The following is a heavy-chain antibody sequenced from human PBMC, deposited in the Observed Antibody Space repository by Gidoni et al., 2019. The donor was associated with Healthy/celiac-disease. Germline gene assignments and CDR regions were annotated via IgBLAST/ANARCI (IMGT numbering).Heavy chain of an antibody. CDR3: ARITRYCSSTSCYRAENYYYYYMDV. V-gene: IGHV2-26*01. CDR2: IFSNDEK. J-gene: IGHJ6*03. Sequence: QVTLKESGPVLVKPTETLTLTCTVSGFSLSNARMGLSWIRPPPGKALEWLAHIFSNDEKSYSTPLKSRLTISKDTSKSQVVLTMTNMDPVDTATYYCARITRYCSSTSCYRAENYYYYYMDVWGKGTTVTVSS. D-gene: IGHD2-2*02. CDR1: GFSLSNARMG.